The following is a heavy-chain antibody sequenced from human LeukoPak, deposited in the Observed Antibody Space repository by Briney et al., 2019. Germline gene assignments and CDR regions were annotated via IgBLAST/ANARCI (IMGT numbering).Heavy chain of an antibody. CDR3: ARGQLHCSGGSCYVGWFDP. V-gene: IGHV4-34*01. Sequence: PSETLSLTCTVSGGSISSYYWSWIRQPPGKGLEWIGEINHSGSTNYNPSLKSRVTISVDTSKNQFSLKLSSVTAADTAVYYCARGQLHCSGGSCYVGWFDPWGQGTLVTVSS. CDR1: GGSISSYY. D-gene: IGHD2-15*01. CDR2: INHSGST. J-gene: IGHJ5*02.